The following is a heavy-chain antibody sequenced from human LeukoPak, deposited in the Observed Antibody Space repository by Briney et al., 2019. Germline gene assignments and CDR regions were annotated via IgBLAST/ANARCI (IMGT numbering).Heavy chain of an antibody. D-gene: IGHD1-26*01. CDR1: GGSISSYY. V-gene: IGHV4-59*01. Sequence: SETLSLTFTVSGGSISSYYWSWIRQSPGKGLEWIGFIYYSGSTNYNPSLKSRVTISVDTSKNQFSLKLSSVTAADTAVYYCARTKVGALDYWGQGTLVTVSS. CDR2: IYYSGST. CDR3: ARTKVGALDY. J-gene: IGHJ4*02.